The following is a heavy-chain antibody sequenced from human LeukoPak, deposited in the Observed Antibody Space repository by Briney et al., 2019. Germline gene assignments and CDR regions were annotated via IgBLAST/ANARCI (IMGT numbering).Heavy chain of an antibody. D-gene: IGHD1-26*01. J-gene: IGHJ4*02. Sequence: QPGRSLRLSCAASGFTFSSYGMHWVRQAPGKGLEWVAVISYDGSNKYYADSVKGRFTISRDNSKNTLYLQMNSLRAEDTAVYYCAKAQGGSYGTGFDYWGQGTLVTVS. V-gene: IGHV3-30*18. CDR3: AKAQGGSYGTGFDY. CDR1: GFTFSSYG. CDR2: ISYDGSNK.